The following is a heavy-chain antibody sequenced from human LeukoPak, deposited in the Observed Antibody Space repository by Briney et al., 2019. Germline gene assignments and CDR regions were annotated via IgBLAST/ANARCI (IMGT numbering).Heavy chain of an antibody. V-gene: IGHV3-23*01. CDR2: FTAYGGT. D-gene: IGHD4-23*01. Sequence: GGSLRLSCAASGFIFSDYTMMWIRRAPGKGLQWVATFTAYGGTYYAASVKGRFAISRDNSRDTVSLYMNSLRVEDTAMYYCAKGSTGGKVDWFDPWGPGTLVTVSS. CDR1: GFIFSDYT. CDR3: AKGSTGGKVDWFDP. J-gene: IGHJ5*02.